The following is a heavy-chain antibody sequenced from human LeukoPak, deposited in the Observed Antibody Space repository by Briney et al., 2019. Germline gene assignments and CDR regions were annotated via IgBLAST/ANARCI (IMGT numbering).Heavy chain of an antibody. CDR3: ARDQWLPAHIVVVTAPDY. D-gene: IGHD2-21*02. CDR1: GYTFTSYG. CDR2: ISAYNGNT. V-gene: IGHV1-18*01. J-gene: IGHJ4*02. Sequence: ASVKVSCKASGYTFTSYGISWVRQAPGQGLEWMGWISAYNGNTNYAQKLQGRVTMTTDTSTSTAYMELRSLRSDDTAVYYCARDQWLPAHIVVVTAPDYWGQGTLVTVSS.